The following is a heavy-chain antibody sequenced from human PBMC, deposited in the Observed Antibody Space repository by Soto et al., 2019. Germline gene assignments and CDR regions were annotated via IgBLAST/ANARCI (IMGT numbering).Heavy chain of an antibody. CDR1: GFTFSSYA. J-gene: IGHJ6*02. Sequence: PGGSLRLSCSASGFTFSSYAMSWVRQAPGKGLEWVSAISGSGGSTYYADSVKGRFTISRDNSKNTLYLQMNSLRAEDTAVYYCAKDSDYYYGMDVWGQGTTVTVSS. CDR3: AKDSDYYYGMDV. CDR2: ISGSGGST. V-gene: IGHV3-23*01.